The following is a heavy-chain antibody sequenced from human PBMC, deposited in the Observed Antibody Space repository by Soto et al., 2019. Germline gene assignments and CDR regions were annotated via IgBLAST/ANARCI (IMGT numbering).Heavy chain of an antibody. CDR3: ASVFVGATAHDAFDM. D-gene: IGHD1-26*01. V-gene: IGHV3-21*01. Sequence: EVQLVESGGGLVKPGGSLRLSCAASGFTFSTYSMNWVRQAPGKGLEWVSSISSRSSYIYYADSVKGRFTISRDNAKNSLYLQMNSLRPEVTAVYYCASVFVGATAHDAFDMWGQGTMVTVCS. J-gene: IGHJ3*02. CDR1: GFTFSTYS. CDR2: ISSRSSYI.